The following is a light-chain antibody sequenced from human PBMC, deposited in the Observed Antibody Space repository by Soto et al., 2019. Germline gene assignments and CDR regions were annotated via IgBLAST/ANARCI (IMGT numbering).Light chain of an antibody. CDR3: QQYDDYPLT. V-gene: IGKV1-5*03. CDR2: KAS. CDR1: QTISSW. Sequence: DIQMTQSPSTLSGSVGDRVTITCRASQTISSWVAWYQQKPGKAPKLLIYKASTLKSGVPSRFSGSGSGTQFTLTISSLQPDDFATYYCQQYDDYPLTFGGGTKVDI. J-gene: IGKJ4*01.